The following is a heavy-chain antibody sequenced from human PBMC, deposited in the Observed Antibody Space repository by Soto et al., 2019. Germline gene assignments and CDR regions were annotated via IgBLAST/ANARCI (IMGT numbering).Heavy chain of an antibody. J-gene: IGHJ6*03. CDR2: INHSGST. Sequence: SETLSLTCAVYGGSFSGYYWSWIRQPPGKGLEWIGEINHSGSTNYNPSLKSRVTISVDTSKNQFSLKLSSVTAADTAVYYCARGRGFLGYCSGGSCATHYYYYYMDVWGKGTTVTVSS. D-gene: IGHD2-15*01. CDR3: ARGRGFLGYCSGGSCATHYYYYYMDV. CDR1: GGSFSGYY. V-gene: IGHV4-34*01.